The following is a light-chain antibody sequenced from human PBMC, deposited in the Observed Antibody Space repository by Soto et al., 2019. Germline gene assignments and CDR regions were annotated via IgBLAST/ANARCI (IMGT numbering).Light chain of an antibody. V-gene: IGKV3-15*01. Sequence: EIVMTQSPATLSVSPGERASLSCRASQSVSSNLAWYQQKPGQTPRLLIYATSTRATGIPARFTGSGSGTDFTLTITRLEPEDFGVYYCQQYSSLPRTFGQGTKVE. J-gene: IGKJ1*01. CDR2: ATS. CDR1: QSVSSN. CDR3: QQYSSLPRT.